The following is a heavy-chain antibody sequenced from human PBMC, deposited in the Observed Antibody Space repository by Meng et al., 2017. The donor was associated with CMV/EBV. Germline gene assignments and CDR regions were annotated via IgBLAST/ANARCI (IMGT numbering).Heavy chain of an antibody. V-gene: IGHV1-2*02. CDR1: GYTFTGYY. Sequence: ASVKVSCKASGYTFTGYYMHWVRQAPGQGLEWMGWINPNSGGTNYAQKFQGRVTMTRDTSISTAYMELSSLRSEDTAVYYCARAYLTRPYGMDVWGQGTTVTVSS. J-gene: IGHJ6*02. D-gene: IGHD4/OR15-4a*01. CDR3: ARAYLTRPYGMDV. CDR2: INPNSGGT.